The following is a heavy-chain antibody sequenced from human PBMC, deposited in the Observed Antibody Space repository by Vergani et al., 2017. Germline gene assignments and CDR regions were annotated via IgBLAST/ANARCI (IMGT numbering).Heavy chain of an antibody. CDR2: IYWDDDK. CDR3: AHRDTYSYGYYFDY. D-gene: IGHD5-18*01. V-gene: IGHV2-5*02. CDR1: GFSLSTSGVG. Sequence: QITLKESGPTLVKPTQTLTLTCTFSGFSLSTSGVGLGWIRQPQGKALEWLALIYWDDDKRYSPSLKSRLTITKDTSKNQVFLTITNMDPVDTATYYCAHRDTYSYGYYFDYWGQGTLVTVSS. J-gene: IGHJ4*02.